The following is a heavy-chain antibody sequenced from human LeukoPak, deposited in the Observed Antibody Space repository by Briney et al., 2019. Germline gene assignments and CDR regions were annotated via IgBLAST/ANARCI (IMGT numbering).Heavy chain of an antibody. V-gene: IGHV4-59*08. CDR3: ARHSGSGDAFDI. Sequence: SETLSLTCTVSGGSISSYYWSWIRQPPGKGLEWIGYIYYIGSTNYNPSLKSRVTISVDTSKNQFSLKLSSVTAADTAVYYCARHSGSGDAFDIWGQGTMVTVSS. CDR1: GGSISSYY. J-gene: IGHJ3*02. CDR2: IYYIGST.